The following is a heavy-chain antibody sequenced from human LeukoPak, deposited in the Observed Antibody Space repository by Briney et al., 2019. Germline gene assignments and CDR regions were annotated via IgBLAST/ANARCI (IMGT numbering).Heavy chain of an antibody. CDR2: IYYSGST. D-gene: IGHD3-10*01. V-gene: IGHV4-30-4*08. CDR3: ARGGGFGDGLEVFDY. Sequence: ASETLSLTCTVSGGSISSGDYYWSWIRQPPGKGLEWIGYIYYSGSTYYNPSLKSRVTISVDTSKNQFSLKLSSVTAADTAVYYCARGGGFGDGLEVFDYWGQGTLVTVSS. CDR1: GGSISSGDYY. J-gene: IGHJ4*02.